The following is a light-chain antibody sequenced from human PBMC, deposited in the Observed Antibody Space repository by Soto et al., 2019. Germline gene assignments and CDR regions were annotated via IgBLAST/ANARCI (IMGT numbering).Light chain of an antibody. CDR2: EVS. CDR1: SSDVGTYDL. CDR3: SSYAGSNTVA. J-gene: IGLJ2*01. Sequence: QSALTQPASVSGSPGQSITISCTGTSSDVGTYDLVSWYQQHPGKAPKLMIYEVSKRPSGVPDRFSGSKSGNTASLTVSGLRAEDEADYYCSSYAGSNTVAFGGGTKVTVL. V-gene: IGLV2-14*02.